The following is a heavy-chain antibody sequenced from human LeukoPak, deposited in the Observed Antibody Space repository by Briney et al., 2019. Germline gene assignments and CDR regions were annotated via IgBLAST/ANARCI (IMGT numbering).Heavy chain of an antibody. J-gene: IGHJ4*02. CDR2: ISFDGSNK. D-gene: IGHD3-22*01. CDR1: GFTFSSYA. CDR3: AKDRGVYDSSGPFDH. Sequence: GGSLRLSCGASGFTFSSYAMHWVRQAPGKGLEWVAVISFDGSNKYYADPVEGRFTISRDNSKNTLYLQMNSLRVEDTAVYYCAKDRGVYDSSGPFDHWGQGTLVTVSS. V-gene: IGHV3-30*18.